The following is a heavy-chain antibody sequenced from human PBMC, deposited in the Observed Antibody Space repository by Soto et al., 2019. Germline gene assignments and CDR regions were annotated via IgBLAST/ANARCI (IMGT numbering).Heavy chain of an antibody. CDR1: GGTFSSYA. CDR3: ARTAWEEYYDFCSGYLPYDP. D-gene: IGHD3-3*01. CDR2: IIPIFGTA. J-gene: IGHJ5*02. V-gene: IGHV1-69*13. Sequence: XVKVSCKASGGTFSSYAISWVRQAPGQGLEWMGGIIPIFGTANYAQKFQGRVTITADESTSTAYMELSSLRSEDTAVYYCARTAWEEYYDFCSGYLPYDPWGQGTLVTVSS.